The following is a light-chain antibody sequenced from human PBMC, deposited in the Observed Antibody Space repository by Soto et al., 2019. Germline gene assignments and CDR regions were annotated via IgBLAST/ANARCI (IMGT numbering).Light chain of an antibody. CDR1: SSDVGSYNL. Sequence: QSVLTQPASVSGSPGQSITISCTGTSSDVGSYNLVSWYQQHPGEAPKLMICEVTNPTSGVSNRFSGSKSGNTASLTISRLQAEDEAEHYSCSEAGSSYPVVFGGGTERTVL. CDR2: EVT. CDR3: CSEAGSSYPVV. V-gene: IGLV2-23*02. J-gene: IGLJ2*01.